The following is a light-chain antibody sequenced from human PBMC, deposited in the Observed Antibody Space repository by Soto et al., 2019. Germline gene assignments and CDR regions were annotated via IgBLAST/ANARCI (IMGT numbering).Light chain of an antibody. CDR3: QQLNDYPLT. Sequence: DIQLTQSPSFLSASVGDRVTITCRASQGISTYLAWYQQKPGKAPKLLISAASTLQSGVPSRFRGSGSGTEFTLTISSLQPEDFATYYCQQLNDYPLTFGCGTKVEIK. J-gene: IGKJ4*01. CDR2: AAS. CDR1: QGISTY. V-gene: IGKV1-9*01.